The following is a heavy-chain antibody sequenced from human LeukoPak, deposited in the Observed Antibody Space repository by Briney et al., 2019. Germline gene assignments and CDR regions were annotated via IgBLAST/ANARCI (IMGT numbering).Heavy chain of an antibody. CDR1: GYTFISYY. CDR3: ARAGARSPFDY. D-gene: IGHD3-10*01. CDR2: INPSGGST. J-gene: IGHJ4*02. V-gene: IGHV1-46*01. Sequence: AASVKVSCTASGYTFISYYMYWVRQAPGQGLESIGIINPSGGSTTYAQKFQGRVAVTSDTSTSTVYMELSSLRSEDTAFYYCARAGARSPFDYWGQGTLVTVSS.